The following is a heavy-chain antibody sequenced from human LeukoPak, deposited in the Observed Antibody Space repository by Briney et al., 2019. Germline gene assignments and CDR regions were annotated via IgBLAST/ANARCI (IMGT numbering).Heavy chain of an antibody. J-gene: IGHJ3*02. CDR2: ISGSGGST. CDR1: GFTFSSYG. Sequence: GGSLRLSCAASGFTFSSYGMSWVRQAPGKGLEWVSAISGSGGSTYYADSVKGRFTISRDNSKNTLYLQMNSLRAEDTAVYYCAKDQAAAVFVFIYDIWGEGTMVTVSS. CDR3: AKDQAAAVFVFIYDI. D-gene: IGHD6-13*01. V-gene: IGHV3-23*01.